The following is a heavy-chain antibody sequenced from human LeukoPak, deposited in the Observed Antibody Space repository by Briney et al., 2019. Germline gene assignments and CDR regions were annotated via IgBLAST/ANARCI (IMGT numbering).Heavy chain of an antibody. D-gene: IGHD7-27*01. CDR1: VFTFSSYS. J-gene: IGHJ6*03. V-gene: IGHV3-21*01. CDR3: ARDGDPTYYYYYMDV. Sequence: GGSLRLSCAASVFTFSSYSMNWVRQAPGKGLEWVSSISSSSSYIYYADSVKGRFTISRDNAKNSLYLQMNSLRAEDTAVYYCARDGDPTYYYYYMDVWGKGTTVTISS. CDR2: ISSSSSYI.